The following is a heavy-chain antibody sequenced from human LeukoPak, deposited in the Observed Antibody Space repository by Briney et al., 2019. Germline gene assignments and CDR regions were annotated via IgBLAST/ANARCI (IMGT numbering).Heavy chain of an antibody. CDR1: GGSFSGYY. CDR2: INHSGST. D-gene: IGHD5-12*01. V-gene: IGHV4-34*01. J-gene: IGHJ4*02. Sequence: PSETLSLTCAVYGGSFSGYYWSWTRQPPGKGLEWIGEINHSGSTNYNPSLKSRVTISVDTSKNQFSLKLSSVTAADTAVYYCATNSETATIYADYWGQGTLVTVSS. CDR3: ATNSETATIYADY.